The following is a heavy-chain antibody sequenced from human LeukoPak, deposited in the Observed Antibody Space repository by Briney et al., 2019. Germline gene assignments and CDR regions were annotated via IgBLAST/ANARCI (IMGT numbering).Heavy chain of an antibody. CDR2: IKQDGSEK. Sequence: GGSLRLSCAASGFTFSSYWMSWVRPAPGKGLEGVANIKQDGSEKYYVDSVKGRFTISRDNAKNSLYLQMNSLRAEDTAVYYCARSLGYCSGGSCYTFDYWGQGTLVTVSS. CDR3: ARSLGYCSGGSCYTFDY. J-gene: IGHJ4*02. CDR1: GFTFSSYW. D-gene: IGHD2-15*01. V-gene: IGHV3-7*01.